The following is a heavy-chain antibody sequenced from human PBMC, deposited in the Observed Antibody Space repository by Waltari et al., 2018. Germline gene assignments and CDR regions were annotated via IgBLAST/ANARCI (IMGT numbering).Heavy chain of an antibody. D-gene: IGHD6-13*01. V-gene: IGHV4-59*01. CDR1: GGSISSYY. CDR2: IYYSGST. Sequence: QVQLQESGPGLVKPSETLSLPCTVSGGSISSYYWSWIRQPPGKGLEWIGYIYYSGSTNYNPSLKSRVTISVDTSKNQFSLKLSSVTAADTAVYYCARGQQLVSYYYYGMDVWGQGTTVTVSS. J-gene: IGHJ6*02. CDR3: ARGQQLVSYYYYGMDV.